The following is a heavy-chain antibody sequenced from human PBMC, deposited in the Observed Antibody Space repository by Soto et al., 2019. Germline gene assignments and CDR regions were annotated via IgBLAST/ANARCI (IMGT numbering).Heavy chain of an antibody. CDR1: GFTFGDYA. CDR3: AKCTGGTANGLDV. CDR2: ISWKSGSI. V-gene: IGHV3-9*01. Sequence: EVQLVESGGDLVQPGRSLRLSCAASGFTFGDYAMHWVRQAPGKGLEWVSGISWKSGSIGYADSVKGRFTISRDNAKNYLQLTMNSLRSEHTALYSCAKCTGGTANGLDVWGQGTTVTVSS. J-gene: IGHJ6*02. D-gene: IGHD2-8*02.